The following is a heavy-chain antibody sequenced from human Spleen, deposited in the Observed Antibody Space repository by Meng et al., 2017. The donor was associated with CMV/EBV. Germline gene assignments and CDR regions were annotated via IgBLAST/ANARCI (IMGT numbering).Heavy chain of an antibody. CDR3: ARVALRGHSGYDYGGDYFDY. D-gene: IGHD5-12*01. Sequence: AYSAAWVPQSPGQWLDCVSYICLSGSTICSADFARGRFTISRDNAKNSLCLQMNSLRAEDTAVYYCARVALRGHSGYDYGGDYFDYWGQGTLVTVSS. J-gene: IGHJ4*02. CDR1: AYS. CDR2: ICLSGSTI. V-gene: IGHV3-11*04.